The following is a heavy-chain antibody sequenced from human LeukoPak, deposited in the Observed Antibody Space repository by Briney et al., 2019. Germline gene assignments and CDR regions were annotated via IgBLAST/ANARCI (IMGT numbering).Heavy chain of an antibody. Sequence: GASVKVSCKASGGTFSSYAISWVRQAPGQGLEWMGGIIPIFGTANYAQKFQGRVTITADESTSTAYMELSSLRSDGTAVYYCAREVSNCNDGVFLDYWGQGTLVTVSS. CDR2: IIPIFGTA. J-gene: IGHJ4*02. D-gene: IGHD1-20*01. CDR1: GGTFSSYA. CDR3: AREVSNCNDGVFLDY. V-gene: IGHV1-69*13.